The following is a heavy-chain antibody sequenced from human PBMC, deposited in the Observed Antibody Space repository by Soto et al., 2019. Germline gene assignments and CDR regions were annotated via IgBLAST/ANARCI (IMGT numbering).Heavy chain of an antibody. D-gene: IGHD3-3*02. CDR1: GYNFRSYG. CDR2: ISPYTDQT. Sequence: QVHLVQSGAEVRKPGASVKLSCKTSGYNFRSYGVSWVRQAPGPGFEWLGWISPYTDQTDYAQKFQGRLTLTTDTSTSTFYMDLRSLTSDDTAVYYCARDYHLGPRLGYGIDVWGQGNTVIVSS. V-gene: IGHV1-18*01. CDR3: ARDYHLGPRLGYGIDV. J-gene: IGHJ6*02.